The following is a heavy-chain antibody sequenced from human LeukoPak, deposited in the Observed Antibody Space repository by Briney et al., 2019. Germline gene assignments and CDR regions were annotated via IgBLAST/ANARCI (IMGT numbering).Heavy chain of an antibody. V-gene: IGHV3-30*04. Sequence: GGSLRLSCAASGFTFSRYAMHWVRQAPGKGLEWVAVLSYDGSKKYYADSVKGRFTISRDNSKNTLYLQMNSLRAEDTAVYYCARDGSDAFDIWGQGTMVTVSS. D-gene: IGHD3-10*01. CDR1: GFTFSRYA. J-gene: IGHJ3*02. CDR2: LSYDGSKK. CDR3: ARDGSDAFDI.